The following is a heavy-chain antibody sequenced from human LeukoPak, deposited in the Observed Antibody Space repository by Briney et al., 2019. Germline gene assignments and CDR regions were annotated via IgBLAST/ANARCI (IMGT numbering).Heavy chain of an antibody. J-gene: IGHJ6*03. CDR1: GDSISNSNW. CDR2: IFHTGST. V-gene: IGHV4-4*02. D-gene: IGHD3-10*01. CDR3: ARDHPYYYGSGSYVWAPRGYYYMDV. Sequence: SETLSLTCTVSGDSISNSNWWSWVRQPPGKGLEWIGYIFHTGSTNYNPSLKSRVTISVDTSKNQFSLKLSSVTAADTAVYYCARDHPYYYGSGSYVWAPRGYYYMDVWGKGTTVTVSS.